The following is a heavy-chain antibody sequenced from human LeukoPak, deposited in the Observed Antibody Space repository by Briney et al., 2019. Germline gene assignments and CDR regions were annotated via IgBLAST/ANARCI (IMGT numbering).Heavy chain of an antibody. CDR2: VHKSGST. J-gene: IGHJ4*02. D-gene: IGHD1-26*01. CDR3: AKEILGSPTPGAY. CDR1: SASITIHW. Sequence: SETLSLTCAVSSASITIHWWSCVRQPPGKGLEWIGEVHKSGSTNYYPSLQSRVTISIDKSKNQIALELTSVTAADTAVYYCAKEILGSPTPGAYWGQGILVTVSS. V-gene: IGHV4-4*02.